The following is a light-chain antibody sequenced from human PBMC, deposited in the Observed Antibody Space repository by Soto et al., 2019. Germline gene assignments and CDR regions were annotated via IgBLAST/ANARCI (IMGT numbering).Light chain of an antibody. CDR2: GAS. Sequence: DIQMTQSPSSLSASVGDRVTLTCQASQDISDYLNWYQQKPGKAPKLLIYGASNLETGVPSRFIRSGSGTDFTFTISRLQPEDIATYYCQHYANLPLTFGGGTKVEIK. V-gene: IGKV1-33*01. CDR3: QHYANLPLT. CDR1: QDISDY. J-gene: IGKJ4*01.